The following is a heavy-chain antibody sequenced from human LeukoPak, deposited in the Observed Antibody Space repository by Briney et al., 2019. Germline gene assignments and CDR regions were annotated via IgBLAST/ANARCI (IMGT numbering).Heavy chain of an antibody. V-gene: IGHV4-34*01. Sequence: SETLSLTCAVYGGSFSGYYWSWIRQPPGKGLEWIGEINHSGSTNYNPSLKSRVTISVVTSKNQFSLKLSSVTAADTAMYYCARGKPPYYYDSSGYLGSDDAFDIWGQGTMVTVSS. CDR2: INHSGST. CDR1: GGSFSGYY. CDR3: ARGKPPYYYDSSGYLGSDDAFDI. D-gene: IGHD3-22*01. J-gene: IGHJ3*02.